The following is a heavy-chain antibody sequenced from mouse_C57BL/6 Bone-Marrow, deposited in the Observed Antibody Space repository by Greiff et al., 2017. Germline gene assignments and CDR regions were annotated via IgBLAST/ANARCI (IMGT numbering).Heavy chain of an antibody. D-gene: IGHD1-1*01. J-gene: IGHJ2*01. V-gene: IGHV14-4*01. CDR3: TTVVHY. CDR2: IEPENGDT. Sequence: EVQLQQSGAELVRPGASVKLSCTASGFNFKDDYMHWVKQRPEQGLEWIGWIEPENGDTEYASKFQGKATIPADTSSNTAYLQLSSLTSEDSAVYYCTTVVHYWGQGTTLTVSS. CDR1: GFNFKDDY.